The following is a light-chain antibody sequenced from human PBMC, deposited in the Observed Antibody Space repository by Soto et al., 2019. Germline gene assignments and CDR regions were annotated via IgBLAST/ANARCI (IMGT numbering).Light chain of an antibody. CDR3: SSFASSSTWV. CDR1: SSDVGAYNY. V-gene: IGLV2-8*01. CDR2: EVT. Sequence: QSALTQPPSASGSPGQSVTISCTGTSSDVGAYNYVSWYQQHAGKAPKLVIYEVTKRASGVPDRFSGSKSANAASLTVSGLPAEDADDYYWSSFASSSTWVFGGGTKLTVL. J-gene: IGLJ3*02.